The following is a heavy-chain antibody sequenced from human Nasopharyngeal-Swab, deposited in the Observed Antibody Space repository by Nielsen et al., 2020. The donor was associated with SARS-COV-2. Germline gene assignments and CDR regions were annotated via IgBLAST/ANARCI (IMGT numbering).Heavy chain of an antibody. J-gene: IGHJ6*02. V-gene: IGHV3-48*02. D-gene: IGHD6-6*01. Sequence: GGSLRLSCAASGFTFSSYSMNWVRQAPGKGLEWVSYISSSSSTIYYADSVKGRFTISRDNAKNSLYLRMNSLRDEDTAVYYCAREPAARPPAPDYYYYYGMDVWGQGTTVTVSS. CDR3: AREPAARPPAPDYYYYYGMDV. CDR1: GFTFSSYS. CDR2: ISSSSSTI.